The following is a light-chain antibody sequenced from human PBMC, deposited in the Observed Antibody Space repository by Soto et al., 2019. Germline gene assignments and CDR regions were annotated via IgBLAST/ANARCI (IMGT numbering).Light chain of an antibody. CDR1: QDIDNY. J-gene: IGKJ1*01. CDR3: QQYDNVPSWT. Sequence: DIQMTQSPSSLSASIGDRVTITCQASQDIDNYLNWYQQKPGKAPKLLIYDATNLETGVPPRFSGRGSGTHFTLTISSLQPEDMATYYCQQYDNVPSWTFGHGTKVEV. V-gene: IGKV1-33*01. CDR2: DAT.